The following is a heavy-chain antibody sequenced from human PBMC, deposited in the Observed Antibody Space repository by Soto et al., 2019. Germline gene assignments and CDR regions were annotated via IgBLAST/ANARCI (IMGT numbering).Heavy chain of an antibody. Sequence: SLRLSCAASGFSFSSYVMHWVRQAPGKGLEWVALISYDGSNIYYSESVKGRFTISRDTSKNTLFLQMNNLRLEDTAVYHCAREGYYYDSSGYNRPYYFDYWGQGTLVTVSS. CDR2: ISYDGSNI. CDR1: GFSFSSYV. CDR3: AREGYYYDSSGYNRPYYFDY. V-gene: IGHV3-30*04. J-gene: IGHJ4*02. D-gene: IGHD3-22*01.